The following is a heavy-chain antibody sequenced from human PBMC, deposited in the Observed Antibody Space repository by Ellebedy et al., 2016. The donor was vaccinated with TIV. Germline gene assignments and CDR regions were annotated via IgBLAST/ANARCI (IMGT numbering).Heavy chain of an antibody. Sequence: GGSLRLXXAASGFNFRSYSMNWVRQAPGKGLEWISYISDNSNTIYYADSVKGRFTISRDNARNSLSLHMNGLRDEDTAVYYCAREPYYPYYFDYWGQGTLVTASS. J-gene: IGHJ4*02. CDR2: ISDNSNTI. CDR3: AREPYYPYYFDY. V-gene: IGHV3-48*02. CDR1: GFNFRSYS. D-gene: IGHD3-22*01.